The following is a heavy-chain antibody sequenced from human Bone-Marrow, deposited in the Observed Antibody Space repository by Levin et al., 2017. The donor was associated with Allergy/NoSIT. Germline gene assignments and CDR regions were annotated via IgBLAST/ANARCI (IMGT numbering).Heavy chain of an antibody. Sequence: GESLRLSCAASGFNFRSNAMSWVRQAPGKGLEWVAHISSSGAKTQYADSVKGRFTISRDNSKNTLFLQMNSLSAEDTAVYYCAKRYYDVLTGYLTYYYMDVWGQGTTVIVSS. CDR2: ISSSGAKT. V-gene: IGHV3-23*01. CDR1: GFNFRSNA. D-gene: IGHD3-9*01. J-gene: IGHJ6*03. CDR3: AKRYYDVLTGYLTYYYMDV.